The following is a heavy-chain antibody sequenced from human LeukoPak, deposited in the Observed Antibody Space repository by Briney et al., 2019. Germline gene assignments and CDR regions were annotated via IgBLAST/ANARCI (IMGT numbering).Heavy chain of an antibody. Sequence: TTSETLSLTCTVSGGSISSYYWSWIRQPPGKGLEWIGYIYYSGSTNYNPSLKSRVTISVDTSKNQFSLKLSSVTAADAAVYYCARREEEGWHTWYFDYWGQGTLVTVSS. CDR1: GGSISSYY. CDR3: ARREEEGWHTWYFDY. D-gene: IGHD5-24*01. J-gene: IGHJ4*02. CDR2: IYYSGST. V-gene: IGHV4-59*12.